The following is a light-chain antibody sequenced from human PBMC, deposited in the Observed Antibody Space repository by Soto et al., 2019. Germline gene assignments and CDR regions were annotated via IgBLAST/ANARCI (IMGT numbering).Light chain of an antibody. CDR1: QSVSSSY. J-gene: IGKJ1*01. CDR3: QQYGSSQWT. Sequence: EIVVSQSPCTLSLSPGERATLSCRASQSVSSSYLAWYQQKPGQAPRLLIYGASSRATGIPDRFSGSGSGTDFTLTISRLEPEDFAVYYCQQYGSSQWTFGQGTKVDIK. V-gene: IGKV3-20*01. CDR2: GAS.